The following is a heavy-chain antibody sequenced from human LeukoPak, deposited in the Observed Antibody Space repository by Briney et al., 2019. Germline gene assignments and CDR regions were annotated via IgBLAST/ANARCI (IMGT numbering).Heavy chain of an antibody. D-gene: IGHD1-26*01. Sequence: ASVKVSCKASGYRFTSYGITWVRQAPGQGLEWMGIINPSDGSTNYAQKFQGRVTMTRDRSRSTVYLELSSLRSEDTAVYYCTRPKDSGSHLFLFDYWGQGTLVTVSS. J-gene: IGHJ4*02. CDR3: TRPKDSGSHLFLFDY. CDR1: GYRFTSYG. CDR2: INPSDGST. V-gene: IGHV1-46*01.